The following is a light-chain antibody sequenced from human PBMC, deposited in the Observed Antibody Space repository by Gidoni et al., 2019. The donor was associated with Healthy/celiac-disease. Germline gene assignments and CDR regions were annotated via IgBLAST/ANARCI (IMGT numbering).Light chain of an antibody. Sequence: QSVLTQPPSVSGAPGQRVTISCTGSSSNIGAGYDVHWYQQLPGTDPKLPIFGNSNRPSGVPDRFSGSKSGTSASLAITGLQAEDEADYYCQSYDSSLSAHVVFGGGTKLTV. CDR1: SSNIGAGYD. CDR2: GNS. J-gene: IGLJ2*01. V-gene: IGLV1-40*01. CDR3: QSYDSSLSAHVV.